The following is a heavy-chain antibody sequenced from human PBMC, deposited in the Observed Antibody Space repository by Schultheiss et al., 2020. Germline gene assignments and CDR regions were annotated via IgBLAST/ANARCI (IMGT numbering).Heavy chain of an antibody. D-gene: IGHD2/OR15-2a*01. CDR3: ARGRNWAVKY. J-gene: IGHJ4*02. Sequence: SETLSLTCTVSGASISSHYYGWIRQPPGKGLEWIGYIYYSGSTNYNPSLKSRVTISVDTSKNQFSLKLSSVTAADTAVYYCARGRNWAVKYWGQGTLVTVSS. V-gene: IGHV4-59*11. CDR2: IYYSGST. CDR1: GASISSHY.